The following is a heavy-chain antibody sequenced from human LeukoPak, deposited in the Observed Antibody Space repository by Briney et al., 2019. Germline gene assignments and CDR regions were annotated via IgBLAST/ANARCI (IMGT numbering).Heavy chain of an antibody. Sequence: GESLKISCXGSGYSFTSYWIGWVRQMPGKGLEWMGIIYPGDSDTRYSPSFQGQVTISADKSISTAYLQWSSLKASDTAMYYCARRAIAARLFGRNWFDPWGQGTLVTVSS. CDR2: IYPGDSDT. CDR3: ARRAIAARLFGRNWFDP. J-gene: IGHJ5*02. V-gene: IGHV5-51*01. CDR1: GYSFTSYW. D-gene: IGHD6-6*01.